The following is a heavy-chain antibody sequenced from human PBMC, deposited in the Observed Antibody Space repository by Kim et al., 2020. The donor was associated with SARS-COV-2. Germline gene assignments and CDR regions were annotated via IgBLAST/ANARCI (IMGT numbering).Heavy chain of an antibody. CDR1: GFPFSTYW. J-gene: IGHJ6*02. V-gene: IGHV3-7*05. Sequence: GGSLRLSCAASGFPFSTYWMYWVRQAPGKGLEWLVTIKYDGSDQYYVDSVKGRFTVSRDNAKNPLYLHMTSLRAEDTAVYFCALDRLGGYVMDVWGQGTT. CDR2: IKYDGSDQ. CDR3: ALDRLGGYVMDV. D-gene: IGHD3-16*01.